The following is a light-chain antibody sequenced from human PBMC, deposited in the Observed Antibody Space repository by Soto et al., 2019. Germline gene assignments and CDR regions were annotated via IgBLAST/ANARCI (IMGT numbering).Light chain of an antibody. Sequence: EIVLTQSPATLSLSPGERATLSCRASQSVGAYLAWYQQKPGQAPRLLIYDASNRATDIPVRFSGSGSGTDFTLTISSLEPEDFAVYYCQQRSNWPITFGQGTRLEIK. CDR3: QQRSNWPIT. J-gene: IGKJ5*01. CDR1: QSVGAY. V-gene: IGKV3-11*01. CDR2: DAS.